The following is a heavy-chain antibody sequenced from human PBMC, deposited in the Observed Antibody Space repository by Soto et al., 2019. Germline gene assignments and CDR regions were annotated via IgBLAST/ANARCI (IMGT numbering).Heavy chain of an antibody. CDR2: IKSKTDGGTT. J-gene: IGHJ6*02. CDR3: TTTFLEWLPHYYYYGMDV. V-gene: IGHV3-15*01. CDR1: GFSFSNAW. Sequence: GGSLRLSCAASGFSFSNAWMSWVRQAPGKGLEWVGRIKSKTDGGTTDYAAPVKGRFTISRDDSKNTLYLQMNSLKTEDTAVYYCTTTFLEWLPHYYYYGMDVWGQGTPVTVSS. D-gene: IGHD3-3*02.